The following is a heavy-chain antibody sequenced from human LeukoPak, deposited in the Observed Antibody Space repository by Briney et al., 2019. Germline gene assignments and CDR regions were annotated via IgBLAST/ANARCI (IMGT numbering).Heavy chain of an antibody. J-gene: IGHJ4*02. CDR3: AKGAVYYDSSGPMGDY. CDR1: GFTFSDYG. CDR2: ISFDGSNK. V-gene: IGHV3-30*18. Sequence: GRSLRLSCAASGFTFSDYGMHWVRQAPGKGLEWVSVISFDGSNKYYADSVKGRFTISRDDSKNTLYLQMSSLRAEDTAVYYCAKGAVYYDSSGPMGDYWGQGTLVTVSS. D-gene: IGHD3-22*01.